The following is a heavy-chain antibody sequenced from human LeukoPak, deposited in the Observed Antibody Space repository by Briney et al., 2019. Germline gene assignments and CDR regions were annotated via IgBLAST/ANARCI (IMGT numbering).Heavy chain of an antibody. CDR3: AKSVSPGGYVGSLYFFDD. V-gene: IGHV3-23*01. D-gene: IGHD1-26*01. J-gene: IGHJ4*02. CDR1: GLTFSSYA. CDR2: ISGSGGTT. Sequence: PGGSLRLSCAASGLTFSSYAMSWVRQAPGKGLEWVSTISGSGGTTYYADSVEGQFTISRDNSKNTVSLQMNSLRAEDTAMYYCAKSVSPGGYVGSLYFFDDWGQGTLVTVSS.